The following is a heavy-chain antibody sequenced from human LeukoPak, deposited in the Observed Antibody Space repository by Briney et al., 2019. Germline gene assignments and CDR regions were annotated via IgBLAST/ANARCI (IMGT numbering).Heavy chain of an antibody. CDR1: GGSISSYY. CDR2: IYYSGST. J-gene: IGHJ4*02. CDR3: ARRRWHFDY. Sequence: SETLSLTCTVSGGSISSYYWSWIRQPPVKGLEWIGYIYYSGSTNYNPSLKSRVTISADTSKNQFSLKLSSVTAADTAVYYCARRRWHFDYWGQGTLVTVSS. V-gene: IGHV4-59*08. D-gene: IGHD4-23*01.